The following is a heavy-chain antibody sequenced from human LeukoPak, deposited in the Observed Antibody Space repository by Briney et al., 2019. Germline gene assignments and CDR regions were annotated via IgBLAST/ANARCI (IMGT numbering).Heavy chain of an antibody. J-gene: IGHJ6*03. V-gene: IGHV4-38-2*02. CDR3: AREEGYYYYYYMDV. CDR1: GYSISSGYY. CDR2: IYHSGST. Sequence: PSETLSLTCTVSGYSISSGYYWGWIRQPPGKGLEWIGSIYHSGSTYYNPSLKSRVTISVDTSKNQFSLKLSSVTAADTAVYYCAREEGYYYYYYMDVWGKGTTVTVSS.